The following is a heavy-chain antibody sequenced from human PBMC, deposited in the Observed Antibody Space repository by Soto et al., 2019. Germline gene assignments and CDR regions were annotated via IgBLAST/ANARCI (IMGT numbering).Heavy chain of an antibody. CDR1: GGSISSYY. J-gene: IGHJ6*02. CDR2: VHHSWGS. D-gene: IGHD3-10*01. CDR3: ARQGFGPLHGLVDV. Sequence: QVQLQESGPGLLKPSETLSLSCTVSGGSISSYYWSWFRQSPGKRMEWIGYVHHSWGSSYNPSIQSRVAISLDTSKSQFSLKVTTVTATDTAVYYCARQGFGPLHGLVDVWGQGSTVTVSS. V-gene: IGHV4-59*08.